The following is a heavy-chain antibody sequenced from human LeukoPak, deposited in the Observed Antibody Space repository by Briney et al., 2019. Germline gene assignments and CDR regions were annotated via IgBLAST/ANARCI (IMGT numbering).Heavy chain of an antibody. CDR1: GFAFRSYA. CDR3: AKNGGYSYGLYYFDY. D-gene: IGHD5-18*01. Sequence: GGSLRLSCAATGFAFRSYAMSWVRQAPGKGLEWVSSIISSGDVTYYADSLTGRFTISRDNSKNMVYLQMDSLRAEDSAVYYCAKNGGYSYGLYYFDYWGQGALVTVSS. CDR2: IISSGDVT. V-gene: IGHV3-23*01. J-gene: IGHJ4*02.